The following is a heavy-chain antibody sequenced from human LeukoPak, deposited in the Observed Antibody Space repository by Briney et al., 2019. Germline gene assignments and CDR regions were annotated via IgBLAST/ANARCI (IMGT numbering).Heavy chain of an antibody. D-gene: IGHD6-6*01. CDR1: GGSFSGYY. Sequence: SETLSLTCAVYGGSFSGYYWSWIRQPPGKGLEWIGEINHSGSTNYNPSLKSRVTISVDTSKNQFSLKLSSVTAADTAVYYCARGLVAARLYWFDPWGQGTLVTVSS. CDR2: INHSGST. CDR3: ARGLVAARLYWFDP. J-gene: IGHJ5*02. V-gene: IGHV4-34*01.